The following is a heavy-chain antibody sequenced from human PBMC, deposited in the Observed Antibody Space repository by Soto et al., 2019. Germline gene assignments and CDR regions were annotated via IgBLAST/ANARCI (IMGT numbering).Heavy chain of an antibody. CDR1: GFTFSSYG. J-gene: IGHJ6*02. CDR2: ISYDGSNK. D-gene: IGHD3-3*01. Sequence: QVQLVESGGGVVQPGRSLRLSCAASGFTFSSYGMHWVRQAPGKGLEWVAVISYDGSNKYYADSVNGRFTISRDNSKNTLYLQMNSLRAEDTAVYYCAKDPGSVYYDFWSGYYTGGMDVWGQGTTVTVSS. CDR3: AKDPGSVYYDFWSGYYTGGMDV. V-gene: IGHV3-30*18.